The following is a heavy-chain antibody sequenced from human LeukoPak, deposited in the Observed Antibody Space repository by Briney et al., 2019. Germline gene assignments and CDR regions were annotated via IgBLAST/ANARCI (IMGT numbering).Heavy chain of an antibody. V-gene: IGHV4-34*01. CDR2: IYHRGST. CDR1: GGPLRGHY. J-gene: IGHJ6*03. CDR3: ARGGSMVECYYYMDV. Sequence: SETLSLTCAVYGGPLRGHYWSWIRQPPGKGLEWNGEIYHRGSTKYNPPLKSRVTISENTSKNQFFLKLSSVTAADTAGEYCARGGSMVECYYYMDVWGKGTTVTVSS. D-gene: IGHD2-15*01.